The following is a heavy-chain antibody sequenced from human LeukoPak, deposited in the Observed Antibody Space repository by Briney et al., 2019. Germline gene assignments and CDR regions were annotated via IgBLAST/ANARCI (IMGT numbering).Heavy chain of an antibody. Sequence: SGTLSLTCGVSGGSITSTNYWTRVRQPPGKGLEWIGEVNLQGSTNYNPSLMGRVAISVDMSENHISLQLTSVTAADTAVYYCAREGGPYRPLDYSGEGTLVTVSS. J-gene: IGHJ4*02. CDR3: AREGGPYRPLDY. V-gene: IGHV4-4*02. CDR1: GGSITSTNY. CDR2: VNLQGST.